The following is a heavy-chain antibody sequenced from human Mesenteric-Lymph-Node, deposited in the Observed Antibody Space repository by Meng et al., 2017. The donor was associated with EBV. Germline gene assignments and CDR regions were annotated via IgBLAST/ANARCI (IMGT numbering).Heavy chain of an antibody. D-gene: IGHD1-26*01. CDR1: GYTFIGYS. Sequence: QVQLVQSGAEVKKPGASVKVSCKASGYTFIGYSINWLRQAPGQGLEWMGYISTSTGNPTYAQGFTGRFVFSLDTSVSTAYLQISSLKAEDTAVYYCARDLRSGSYDYWGQGTLVTVSS. CDR2: ISTSTGNP. J-gene: IGHJ4*02. V-gene: IGHV7-4-1*02. CDR3: ARDLRSGSYDY.